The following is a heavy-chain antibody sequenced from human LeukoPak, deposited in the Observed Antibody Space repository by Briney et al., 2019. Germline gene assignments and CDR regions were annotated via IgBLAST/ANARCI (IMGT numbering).Heavy chain of an antibody. Sequence: GGSLRLSCAASGFTFSRYSMNWVRQAPGKGLEWVSFIYSDNTHYSDSVKGRFTISRDNSKNTLYLQMNSLRAEDTAVYYCARDKSDYGSEYYYYMDVWGKGTTVTISS. CDR2: IYSDNT. J-gene: IGHJ6*03. CDR3: ARDKSDYGSEYYYYMDV. CDR1: GFTFSRYS. D-gene: IGHD3-10*01. V-gene: IGHV3-53*01.